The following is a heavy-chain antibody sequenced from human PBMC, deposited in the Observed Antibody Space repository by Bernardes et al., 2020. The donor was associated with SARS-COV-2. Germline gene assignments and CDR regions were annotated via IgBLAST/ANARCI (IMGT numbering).Heavy chain of an antibody. V-gene: IGHV1-2*02. D-gene: IGHD6-13*01. CDR1: GYTFTGYF. Sequence: SVKVSCKASGYTFTGYFIHWVRQAPGQRLEWMGWINPNPGGTNYVQKFQGRVTMTRDTSITTAYMELSRLGSDDTAIYFCARTRTTISTAGIPVDYWGQGTLVTVSS. CDR3: ARTRTTISTAGIPVDY. J-gene: IGHJ4*02. CDR2: INPNPGGT.